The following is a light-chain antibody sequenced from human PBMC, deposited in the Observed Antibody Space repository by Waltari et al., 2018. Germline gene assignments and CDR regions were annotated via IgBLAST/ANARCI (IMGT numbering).Light chain of an antibody. CDR3: QKSYNTPCT. CDR2: ASS. V-gene: IGKV1-39*01. CDR1: PSVTSS. Sequence: DIQMTQSPSSLSASAGDRVTLTCRARPSVTSSLNWYQQKPGRAPNLLIYASSNLQSGVLSRFSGSGVATEFTLTISSRQPEDFATYYCQKSYNTPCTFGPGTKVDI. J-gene: IGKJ3*01.